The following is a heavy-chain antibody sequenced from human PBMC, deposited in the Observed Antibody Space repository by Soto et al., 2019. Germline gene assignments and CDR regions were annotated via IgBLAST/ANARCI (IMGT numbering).Heavy chain of an antibody. J-gene: IGHJ4*02. CDR2: SRNKANSYTT. Sequence: GGSLRLSCAASGFTSSDHYMDWVRQAPGKGLEWVGRSRNKANSYTTEYAASVKGRFTISRVDSKNSLYLQMSSLKTEDTAVYYCAPSIAAAGTLDYWGQGTLVTVSS. CDR1: GFTSSDHY. CDR3: APSIAAAGTLDY. D-gene: IGHD6-13*01. V-gene: IGHV3-72*01.